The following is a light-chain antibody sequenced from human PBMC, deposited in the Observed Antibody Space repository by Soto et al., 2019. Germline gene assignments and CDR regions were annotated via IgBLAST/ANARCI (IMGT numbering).Light chain of an antibody. CDR2: GAS. V-gene: IGKV3-15*01. CDR1: QTIGSN. Sequence: EIVMTQSPATLSVSLRERATLSCRASQTIGSNLAWYQQKLGQAPRLLIYGASTRATGIPARFSGSGSGTEFILTISSLQSEDFAVYYCQQYYKWPLSSFGQGTQLEIK. J-gene: IGKJ2*01. CDR3: QQYYKWPLSS.